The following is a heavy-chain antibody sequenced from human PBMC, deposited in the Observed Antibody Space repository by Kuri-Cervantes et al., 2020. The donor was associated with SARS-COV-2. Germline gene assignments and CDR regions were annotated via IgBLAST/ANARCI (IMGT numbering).Heavy chain of an antibody. CDR2: INAGNGNT. D-gene: IGHD3-22*01. CDR1: GYTFTSYA. V-gene: IGHV1-3*03. Sequence: ASVKVSCKASGYTFTSYAMHWVRQAPGQRLEWMGWINAGNGNTKYSQEFQGRVTITRDTSASTAYMELSSLRSEDTAVYYCARGLAKYYYDSSGYYEGDYWGQGTLVTVSS. J-gene: IGHJ4*02. CDR3: ARGLAKYYYDSSGYYEGDY.